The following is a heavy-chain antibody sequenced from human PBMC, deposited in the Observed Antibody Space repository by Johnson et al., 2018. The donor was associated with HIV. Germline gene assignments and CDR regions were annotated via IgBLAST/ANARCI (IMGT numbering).Heavy chain of an antibody. CDR2: IRYDGGNK. CDR1: GFTFSSYG. V-gene: IGHV3-30*02. CDR3: AKVAAAMGTDAFDI. D-gene: IGHD5-18*01. Sequence: QVQLVESGGGVVQPGGSLRLSCAASGFTFSSYGMHWVRQAPGKGLEWVAFIRYDGGNKYYADSVKGRFTISRDNSKNTLYMQMNSLRAEDTAVYYCAKVAAAMGTDAFDIWGQGTMVTVSS. J-gene: IGHJ3*02.